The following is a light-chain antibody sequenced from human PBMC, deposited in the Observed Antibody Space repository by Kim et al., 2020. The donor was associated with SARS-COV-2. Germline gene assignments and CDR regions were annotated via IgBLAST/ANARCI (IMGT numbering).Light chain of an antibody. CDR2: GAS. J-gene: IGKJ3*01. CDR3: QQYNNWPPLVT. V-gene: IGKV3-15*01. Sequence: PGERATLSCRASQSVSSNLAWYQQKPGQAPRLLIYGASTRATGIPDRFSGSGSGTEFTLTISSLQSEDFAVYYCQQYNNWPPLVTFGPGTKVDIK. CDR1: QSVSSN.